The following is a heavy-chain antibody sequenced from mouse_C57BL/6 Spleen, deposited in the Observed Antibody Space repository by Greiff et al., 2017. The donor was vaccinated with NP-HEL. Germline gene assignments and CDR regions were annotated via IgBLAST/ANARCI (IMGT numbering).Heavy chain of an antibody. CDR3: ITGTTVVH. J-gene: IGHJ2*01. CDR1: GFNIKDDY. V-gene: IGHV14-4*01. Sequence: EVQLQQSGAELVRPGASVKLSCTASGFNIKDDYMHWVKQRPEQGLEWIGWIDPENGDTEYASKFQGKATITADTSSNTAYLQLSSLTSEDTAVYYCITGTTVVHWGQGTTLTVSS. CDR2: IDPENGDT. D-gene: IGHD1-1*01.